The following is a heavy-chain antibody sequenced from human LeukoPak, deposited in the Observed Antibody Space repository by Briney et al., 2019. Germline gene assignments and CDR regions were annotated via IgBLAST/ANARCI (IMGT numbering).Heavy chain of an antibody. CDR2: INTDGSRI. CDR1: GFTFSNYW. D-gene: IGHD3-3*01. J-gene: IGHJ3*02. CDR3: ASHPDYDFWSGQNGAFDI. Sequence: PGGSLRLSCAASGFTFSNYWMHWVRQAPGKGLVWVSRINTDGSRITYADSVKGRFTISRDNAMNTVYLQMNSLRAEDTAVYYCASHPDYDFWSGQNGAFDIWGQGTMVTVSS. V-gene: IGHV3-74*01.